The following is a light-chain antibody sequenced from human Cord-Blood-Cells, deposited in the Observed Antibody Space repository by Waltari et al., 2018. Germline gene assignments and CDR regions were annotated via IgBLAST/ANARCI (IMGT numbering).Light chain of an antibody. CDR2: GAS. Sequence: ELVLTQSPGTLSLSPGERATLSCRASQSVSSSYLAWYQQKPGQAPRLLIYGASSRATGIPDRFSGSGSGTDFTFTISRLEPEDFAVYYCRQYGSSLWTFGQGTKVEIK. CDR3: RQYGSSLWT. CDR1: QSVSSSY. V-gene: IGKV3-20*01. J-gene: IGKJ1*01.